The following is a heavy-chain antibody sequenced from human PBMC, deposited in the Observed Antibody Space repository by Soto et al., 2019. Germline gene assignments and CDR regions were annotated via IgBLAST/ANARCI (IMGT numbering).Heavy chain of an antibody. D-gene: IGHD2-15*01. J-gene: IGHJ3*02. CDR3: VKDEGGAFDI. V-gene: IGHV3-9*01. CDR1: GFTFDDYA. Sequence: GGSLRRSCAASGFTFDDYAMHWVRQAPGKGLEWVSGISWNSDRIDYGDSVKGRFTISRDNAKNSLYLQMNSLRTEDTALYYCVKDEGGAFDIWGQGTMVTVSS. CDR2: ISWNSDRI.